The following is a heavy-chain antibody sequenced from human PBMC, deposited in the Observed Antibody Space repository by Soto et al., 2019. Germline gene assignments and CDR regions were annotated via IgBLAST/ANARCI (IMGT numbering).Heavy chain of an antibody. CDR3: AREVSKYSGYEFDY. CDR1: GFTFSSYS. D-gene: IGHD5-12*01. CDR2: ISSSSSYI. Sequence: EVQLVESGGGLVKPGGALRLACAASGFTFSSYSMNWVRQAPGKGLEWVSSISSSSSYIYYADSVKGRFNISRDNAKNSMYLKKNSLRDEVSAVYYCAREVSKYSGYEFDYWGQGTLVTVSS. J-gene: IGHJ4*02. V-gene: IGHV3-21*01.